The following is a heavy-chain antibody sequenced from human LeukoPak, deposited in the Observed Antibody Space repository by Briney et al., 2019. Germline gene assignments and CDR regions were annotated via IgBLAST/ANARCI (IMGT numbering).Heavy chain of an antibody. CDR2: IYYSGST. V-gene: IGHV4-39*01. CDR3: ATIHPGPDSGQVY. D-gene: IGHD5-12*01. J-gene: IGHJ4*02. CDR1: GGSISSSSYY. Sequence: PSETLSPTCTVSGGSISSSSYYWGWIRQPPGKGLEWIGSIYYSGSTYYNPSLKSRVTISVDTSKNQFSLKLSSVTAADTAVYYCATIHPGPDSGQVYWGQGTLVTVSS.